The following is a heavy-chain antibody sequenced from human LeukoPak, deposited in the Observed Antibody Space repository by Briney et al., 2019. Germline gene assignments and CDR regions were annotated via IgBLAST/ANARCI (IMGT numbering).Heavy chain of an antibody. V-gene: IGHV3-23*01. CDR1: GFTFASYA. J-gene: IGHJ1*01. CDR3: AHHRGALDSDTEYFQH. CDR2: ISGSGGST. Sequence: GGSLRLSCAASGFTFASYAMSWVRQAPGKGLEWVSAISGSGGSTYYADSVKGRFTISRDNSKSTLYLQMNSLSAEDMAVYYCAHHRGALDSDTEYFQHWGQGTLVTVSS. D-gene: IGHD3-22*01.